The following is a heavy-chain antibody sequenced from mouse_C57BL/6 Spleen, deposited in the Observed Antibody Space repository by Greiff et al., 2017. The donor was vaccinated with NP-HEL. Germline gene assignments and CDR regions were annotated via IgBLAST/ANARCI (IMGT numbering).Heavy chain of an antibody. D-gene: IGHD1-1*01. CDR3: ARGLLLRYEGYFDY. V-gene: IGHV1-22*01. CDR2: INPNNGGT. J-gene: IGHJ2*01. CDR1: GYTFTDYN. Sequence: EVQPQQSGPELVKPGASVKMSCKASGYTFTDYNLHWVKQSHGKSLEWIGYINPNNGGTSYNQKFKGKATLTVNKSSSTAYMELRSLTSEDSAVYYCARGLLLRYEGYFDYWGQGTTLTVSS.